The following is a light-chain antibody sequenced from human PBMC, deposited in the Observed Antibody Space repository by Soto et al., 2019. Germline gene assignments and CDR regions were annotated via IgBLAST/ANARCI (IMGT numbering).Light chain of an antibody. CDR3: SSFTSASTRS. CDR2: GVT. Sequence: QSALTQPASVSGSPGQSISIPCTGTSSDIGAFNFVSWYQQHPGKAPKVLIYGVTNRPSGVDYRFSGSKSGNTASLIISGLRPDDEADYYCSSFTSASTRSFGTGTKLTVL. V-gene: IGLV2-14*03. J-gene: IGLJ1*01. CDR1: SSDIGAFNF.